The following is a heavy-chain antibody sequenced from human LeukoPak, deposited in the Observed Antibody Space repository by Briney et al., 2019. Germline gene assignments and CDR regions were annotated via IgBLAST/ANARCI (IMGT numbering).Heavy chain of an antibody. D-gene: IGHD2-2*01. Sequence: PGGSLRLSCAASGFTFTTYWMSWVRQAPGKGLEWVANIKQDGSEKYYVDSVKGRFTISRDNAKNSLYLQMNSLRAEDTAVYYCARDPFRYCSITSCYGFDYWGQGTLVTVS. CDR3: ARDPFRYCSITSCYGFDY. CDR2: IKQDGSEK. V-gene: IGHV3-7*01. J-gene: IGHJ4*02. CDR1: GFTFTTYW.